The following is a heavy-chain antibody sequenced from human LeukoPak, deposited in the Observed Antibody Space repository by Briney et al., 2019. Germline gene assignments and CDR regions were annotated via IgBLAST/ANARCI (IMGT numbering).Heavy chain of an antibody. CDR2: INHSGST. D-gene: IGHD2-2*01. CDR1: GGSFSGYY. CDR3: AMTRQYQLLYNWFDP. J-gene: IGHJ5*02. Sequence: SETLSLTCAAYGGSFSGYYWSWIRQPPGKGLEWIGEINHSGSTNYNPSLKSRVTISVDTSKNQFSLKLSSVTAADTAVYYCAMTRQYQLLYNWFDPWGQGTLVTVSS. V-gene: IGHV4-34*01.